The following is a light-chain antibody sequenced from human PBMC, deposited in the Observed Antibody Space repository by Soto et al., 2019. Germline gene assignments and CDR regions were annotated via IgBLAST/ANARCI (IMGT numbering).Light chain of an antibody. CDR3: QQYSSSRT. CDR2: XXX. CDR1: QSVISY. V-gene: IGKV3-20*01. J-gene: IGKJ1*01. Sequence: EIVLTQSPATLSLSPGERATLSCRASQSVISYLACFQQRPVQAPRLXXXXXXNMSSCIPDRFSGSGSGTDFTLTIGRLEPEDFAVYYCQQYSSSRTFGQGTKVDIK.